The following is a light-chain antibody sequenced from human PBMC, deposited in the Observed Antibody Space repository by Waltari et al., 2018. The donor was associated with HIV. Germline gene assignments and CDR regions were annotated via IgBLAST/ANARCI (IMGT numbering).Light chain of an antibody. CDR3: AAWDDRLNGPV. CDR2: SNN. Sequence: QSVLAPPPSASGTPGQRITISCSGSSSNIGLSPLNWYQQLPGTAPKLLIYSNNQRPSGVPDRFSGSKSGTSASLAISGLQSEDEGDYYCAAWDDRLNGPVFGGGTKLTVL. J-gene: IGLJ2*01. V-gene: IGLV1-44*01. CDR1: SSNIGLSP.